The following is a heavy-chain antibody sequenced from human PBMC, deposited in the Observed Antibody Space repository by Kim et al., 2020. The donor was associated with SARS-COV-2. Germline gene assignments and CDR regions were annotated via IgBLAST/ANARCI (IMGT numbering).Heavy chain of an antibody. Sequence: PSLKSRVTISVDTSKRQFSLKLSSVTAADPAVYYCAIVRSFFGVVSHFDYWGQGTLVPVSS. CDR3: AIVRSFFGVVSHFDY. V-gene: IGHV4-31*02. J-gene: IGHJ4*02. D-gene: IGHD3-3*01.